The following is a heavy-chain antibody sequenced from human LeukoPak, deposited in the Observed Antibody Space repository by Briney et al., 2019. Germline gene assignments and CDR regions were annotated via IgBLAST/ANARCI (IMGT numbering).Heavy chain of an antibody. J-gene: IGHJ4*02. CDR3: ARVSEQLWSPGLVFDY. V-gene: IGHV4-34*01. CDR1: GGSFSDYF. D-gene: IGHD5-18*01. CDR2: INHSGRT. Sequence: KPSETLSLTCAVYGGSFSDYFWGWIRQPPGKGLEWIGEINHSGRTYYNPSLKSRVTISVDTSKNQFSLNLSSVTAADTAVYYCARVSEQLWSPGLVFDYWGQGTLVTVSS.